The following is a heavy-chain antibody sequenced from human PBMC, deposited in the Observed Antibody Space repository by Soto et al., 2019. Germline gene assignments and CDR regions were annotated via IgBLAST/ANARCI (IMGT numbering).Heavy chain of an antibody. J-gene: IGHJ4*02. CDR1: GGPISSGGYY. CDR3: ARVSACPWMN. V-gene: IGHV4-31*03. D-gene: IGHD2-2*03. Sequence: SETLSLTCTVSGGPISSGGYYWSWIRQHPGKGLEWIGYIYYSGSTYYNQSLKSRVTISVDTSKNQFSLKLSSVTAADTAVYYCARVSACPWMNWGQGTLVTVSS. CDR2: IYYSGST.